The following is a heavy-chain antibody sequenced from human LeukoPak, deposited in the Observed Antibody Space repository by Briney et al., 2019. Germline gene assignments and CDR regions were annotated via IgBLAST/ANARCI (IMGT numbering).Heavy chain of an antibody. CDR3: AKNVFEGNGFDY. Sequence: GGSLRLSCAASGFAFSSYEMNWVRQAPGKGLEWVSYISSSGSTIYYADSVKGRFTISRDNAKNSLHLQMDSLRAEDTAIYYCAKNVFEGNGFDYWGQGTLVTVSS. D-gene: IGHD1-1*01. J-gene: IGHJ4*02. CDR2: ISSSGSTI. CDR1: GFAFSSYE. V-gene: IGHV3-48*03.